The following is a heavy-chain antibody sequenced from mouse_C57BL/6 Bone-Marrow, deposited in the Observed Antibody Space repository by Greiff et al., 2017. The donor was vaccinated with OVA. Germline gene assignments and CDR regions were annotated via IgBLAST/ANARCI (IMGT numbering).Heavy chain of an antibody. CDR3: ARLLWLGYYAMDY. CDR2: INPYNGGT. D-gene: IGHD2-2*01. J-gene: IGHJ4*01. V-gene: IGHV1-19*01. CDR1: GYTFTDYY. Sequence: EVKLMESGPVLVKPGASVKMSCKASGYTFTDYYMNWVKQSHGKSLEWIGVINPYNGGTSYNQKFKGKATLTVDKSSSTAYMELNSLTSEDSAVYYCARLLWLGYYAMDYWGQGTSVTVSS.